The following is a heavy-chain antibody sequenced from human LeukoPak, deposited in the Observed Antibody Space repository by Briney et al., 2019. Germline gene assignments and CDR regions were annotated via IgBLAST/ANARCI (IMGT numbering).Heavy chain of an antibody. J-gene: IGHJ6*02. CDR3: ARDRREYQLLYYYYYGMDV. CDR1: GGSISSGDYY. V-gene: IGHV4-30-4*01. Sequence: SETLSLTCTVSGGSISSGDYYWSWIRQPPGKGLEWIGYIYYSGSTYYNPSLKSRVTISVDTSKNQFSLKLSSVTAADTVVYYCARDRREYQLLYYYYYGMDVWGQGTTVTVSS. CDR2: IYYSGST. D-gene: IGHD2-2*01.